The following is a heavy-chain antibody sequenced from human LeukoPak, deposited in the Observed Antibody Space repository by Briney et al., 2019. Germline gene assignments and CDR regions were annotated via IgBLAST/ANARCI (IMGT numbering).Heavy chain of an antibody. CDR2: INLNSGTM. CDR1: GFSFADAT. CDR3: GKDPYMDV. J-gene: IGHJ6*03. V-gene: IGHV3-9*01. Sequence: PGRSLRLSCAASGFSFADATMHWVRQVPGKGLEWVSGINLNSGTMGYADSVKGRFTVSRDNSKNSLYLQMNSLRTEDTALYYCGKDPYMDVWGKGTTVTVSS.